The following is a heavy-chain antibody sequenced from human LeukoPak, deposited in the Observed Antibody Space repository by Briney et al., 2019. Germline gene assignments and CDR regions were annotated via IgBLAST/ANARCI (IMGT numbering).Heavy chain of an antibody. CDR2: ITWSGSAI. Sequence: GGSLRLSCAASGFTLSSYSMNWVRQAPGKGLEWISHITWSGSAIFYADSVKGRFTISRDSVKNSLYLQMSSLRDEDTAIYYCARDAGNSGYGMDVWGRGTTVTVSS. D-gene: IGHD5-12*01. J-gene: IGHJ6*02. CDR1: GFTLSSYS. CDR3: ARDAGNSGYGMDV. V-gene: IGHV3-48*02.